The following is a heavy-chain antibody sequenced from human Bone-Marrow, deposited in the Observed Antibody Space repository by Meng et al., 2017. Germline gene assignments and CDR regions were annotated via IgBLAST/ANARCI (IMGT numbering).Heavy chain of an antibody. CDR1: GFDFSIHS. J-gene: IGHJ6*02. CDR2: ISSSSNYI. V-gene: IGHV3-21*06. D-gene: IGHD6-19*01. CDR3: AGCIAVASRYYYYGMDV. Sequence: GESLKISCTASGFDFSIHSMNWVRQVPGKGLEWVSSISSSSNYIDYADSVKGRLTISRDNAKNSLYLQMNSLRAEDTAVYYCAGCIAVASRYYYYGMDVWGQGTTVTVSS.